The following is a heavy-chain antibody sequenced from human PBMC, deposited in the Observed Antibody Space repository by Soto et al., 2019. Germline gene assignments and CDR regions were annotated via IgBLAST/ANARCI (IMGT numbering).Heavy chain of an antibody. D-gene: IGHD5-12*01. J-gene: IGHJ4*02. V-gene: IGHV3-11*01. CDR3: ARMAPPSDY. CDR2: ISSSGSTI. CDR1: GGSISSSPYY. Sequence: LSLTCTVSGGSISSSPYYMSWIRQAPGKGLEWVSYISSSGSTIYYADAVKGRFTISRDNAKNSLYLQMNSLRAEDTAVYYCARMAPPSDYWGQGTLVTVSS.